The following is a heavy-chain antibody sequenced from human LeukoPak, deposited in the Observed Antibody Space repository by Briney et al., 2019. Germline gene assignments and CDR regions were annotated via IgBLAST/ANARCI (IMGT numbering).Heavy chain of an antibody. CDR3: ARPYYYDSRIDP. CDR1: GGSIASGDYY. J-gene: IGHJ5*02. Sequence: SETLSLTCTVSGGSIASGDYYWSWIRQPPGKGLEWIAYMYYSGSTYYNPSLKSRVTMSADTSKNQFSLKLSSVTAADTAVYYCARPYYYDSRIDPWGQGTLVTVSS. V-gene: IGHV4-30-4*01. CDR2: MYYSGST. D-gene: IGHD3-22*01.